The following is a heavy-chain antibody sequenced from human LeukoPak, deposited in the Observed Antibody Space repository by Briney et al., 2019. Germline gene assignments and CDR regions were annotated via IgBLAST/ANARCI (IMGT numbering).Heavy chain of an antibody. J-gene: IGHJ6*03. Sequence: ASVKVSCKASGYTFTSYAMNWVRQAPGQGLEWMGWINTNTGNPTYAQGFTGRFVFSLDTSVSTAYLQISSLKAEDTAVYYCARDRGYCSGGSCYSGYYYYYMDVWGKGTTVTVSS. V-gene: IGHV7-4-1*02. CDR3: ARDRGYCSGGSCYSGYYYYYMDV. D-gene: IGHD2-15*01. CDR1: GYTFTSYA. CDR2: INTNTGNP.